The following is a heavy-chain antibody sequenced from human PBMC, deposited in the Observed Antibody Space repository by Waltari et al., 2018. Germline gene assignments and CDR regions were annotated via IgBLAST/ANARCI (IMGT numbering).Heavy chain of an antibody. Sequence: QVQLQESGPGLVKPSETLSLTCAVSGYSISSGYYWGWIRQPPGKGLEWIGSIYHSGSTYYNPSLKSRGTISVDTSKNQFSLKLSSVTAADTAVYYCARDYYDSSGYYYGYYYYYGMDVWGQGTTVTVSS. CDR1: GYSISSGYY. CDR2: IYHSGST. V-gene: IGHV4-38-2*01. CDR3: ARDYYDSSGYYYGYYYYYGMDV. J-gene: IGHJ6*02. D-gene: IGHD3-22*01.